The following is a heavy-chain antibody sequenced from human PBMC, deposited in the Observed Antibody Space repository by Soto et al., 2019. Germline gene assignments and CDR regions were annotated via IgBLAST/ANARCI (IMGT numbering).Heavy chain of an antibody. CDR1: GYTFTSYA. CDR3: ARSIVVVTALDY. J-gene: IGHJ4*02. D-gene: IGHD2-21*02. V-gene: IGHV1-3*05. CDR2: INAGNGNT. Sequence: QVQLVQSGAEEKKAGASGKVSCKASGYTFTSYAMHWVRQAPGQRLEWMGWINAGNGNTKYSQKFQGRVTITRDTSASTAYMELSSLRSEDTAVYYCARSIVVVTALDYWGQGTLVTVSS.